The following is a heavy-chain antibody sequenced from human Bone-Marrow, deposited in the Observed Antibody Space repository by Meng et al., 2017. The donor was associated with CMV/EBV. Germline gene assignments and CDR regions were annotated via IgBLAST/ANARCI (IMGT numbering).Heavy chain of an antibody. V-gene: IGHV4-39*01. J-gene: IGHJ6*02. CDR3: ARLPSSAISPPDV. D-gene: IGHD3-3*01. CDR1: GGSIGDSRYY. CDR2: IYYTGST. Sequence: GSLRLSCTVSGGSIGDSRYYWGWIRQPPGKGLEWIGTIYYTGSTFYNPSLKSRVTISVDTSKNQFSLKLTSVTAPDTTVYYCARLPSSAISPPDVWGQGTTVPVSS.